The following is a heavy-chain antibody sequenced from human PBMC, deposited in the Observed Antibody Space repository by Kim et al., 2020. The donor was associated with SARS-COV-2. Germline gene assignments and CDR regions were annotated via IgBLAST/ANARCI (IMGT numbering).Heavy chain of an antibody. D-gene: IGHD3-10*01. CDR3: VRSMYYYSR. J-gene: IGHJ4*02. Sequence: GGSLRLSCAASGFTFSSSWMHWVRQPSGKGLVWVSRIKSDGSTTTYADSVKGRFTISRDNAKNTLYLQMNSLRADYTAVYYCVRSMYYYSRWGQGTLVTVSS. V-gene: IGHV3-74*01. CDR1: GFTFSSSW. CDR2: IKSDGSTT.